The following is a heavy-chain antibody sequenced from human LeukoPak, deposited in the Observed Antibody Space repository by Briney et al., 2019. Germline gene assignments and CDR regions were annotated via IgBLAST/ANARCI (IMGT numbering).Heavy chain of an antibody. V-gene: IGHV4-39*02. CDR3: ARDSYGANYYYYYGMDV. CDR1: GGSISSSSYY. Sequence: ASETLSLTCTVSGGSISSSSYYWGWIRQPPGKGLEWIGSIYYSGSTYYNPSLKSRVTISVDTSKNQFSLKLSSVTAADTAVYYCARDSYGANYYYYYGMDVWGQGITVTVSS. CDR2: IYYSGST. J-gene: IGHJ6*02. D-gene: IGHD4/OR15-4a*01.